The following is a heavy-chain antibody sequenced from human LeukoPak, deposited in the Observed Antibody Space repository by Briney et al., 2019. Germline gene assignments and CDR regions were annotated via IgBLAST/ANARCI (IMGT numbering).Heavy chain of an antibody. CDR2: IIPILGIA. D-gene: IGHD6-19*01. V-gene: IGHV1-69*10. CDR1: GYTFSSYA. Sequence: SVKVSCKASGYTFSSYAISWVRRAPGQGLEWMGGIIPILGIANYAQKFQGRVTITADKSTSTAYMELSSLRSEDTAVYYCARASPPSETSSIYYFDYWGQGTLVTVSS. CDR3: ARASPPSETSSIYYFDY. J-gene: IGHJ4*02.